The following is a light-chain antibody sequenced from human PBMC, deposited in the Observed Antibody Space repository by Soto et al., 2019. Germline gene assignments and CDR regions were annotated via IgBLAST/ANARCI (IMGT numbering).Light chain of an antibody. J-gene: IGKJ1*01. V-gene: IGKV1-5*03. CDR1: QSVYMW. Sequence: IQLTQSPSTLSASVGDRVTITCRASQSVYMWLAWYQQKPGKPPKLLIYRTSDLGSGVPSRFSGSGSGTEFTLTIYGLQPDDFATYYCQQYNSYCSFGQGTKVDIK. CDR3: QQYNSYCS. CDR2: RTS.